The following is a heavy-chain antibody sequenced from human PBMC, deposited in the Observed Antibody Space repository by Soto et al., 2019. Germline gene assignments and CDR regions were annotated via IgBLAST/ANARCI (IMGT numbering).Heavy chain of an antibody. CDR2: IAYDVSNT. V-gene: IGHV3-30*03. CDR1: GFTCRSYG. Sequence: GGSLRLSCAASGFTCRSYGMHWVRQAPGKGMEWVAVIAYDVSNTYYVDSVKGRFALYRDNYKKTLYLQMNSRRAEDTALYYRVKYRINVWRQGSPVTVS. J-gene: IGHJ6*01. D-gene: IGHD2-2*01. CDR3: VKYRINV.